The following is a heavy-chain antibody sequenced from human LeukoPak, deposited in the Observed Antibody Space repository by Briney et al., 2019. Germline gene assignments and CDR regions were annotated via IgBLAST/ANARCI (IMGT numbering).Heavy chain of an antibody. CDR2: IYYSGST. CDR1: GGSISSYY. V-gene: IGHV4-59*08. J-gene: IGHJ3*02. CDR3: AVLFTIFGVVSSDAFDI. D-gene: IGHD3-3*01. Sequence: PSETLSLTCTVSGGSISSYYWSWIRQPPGKGLEWIGYIYYSGSTNYNPSLKSRVTISVDTSKNQFSLKLSSVTAADTAVYYCAVLFTIFGVVSSDAFDIWGQGTMVTVSS.